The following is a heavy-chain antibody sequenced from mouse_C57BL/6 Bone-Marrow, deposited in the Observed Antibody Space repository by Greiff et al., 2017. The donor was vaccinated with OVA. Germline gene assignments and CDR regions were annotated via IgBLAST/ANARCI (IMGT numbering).Heavy chain of an antibody. CDR1: GFSFNTYA. D-gene: IGHD2-5*01. J-gene: IGHJ3*01. Sequence: EVQLVESGGGLVQPKGSLKLSCAASGFSFNTYAMNWVRQAPGKGLEWVARIRSKSNNYATYYADSVKDRFTISRDDSESMLYLQMNNLKTEDTAMYYCVRTSYSNPFAYWGQGTLVTVSA. CDR2: IRSKSNNYAT. V-gene: IGHV10-1*01. CDR3: VRTSYSNPFAY.